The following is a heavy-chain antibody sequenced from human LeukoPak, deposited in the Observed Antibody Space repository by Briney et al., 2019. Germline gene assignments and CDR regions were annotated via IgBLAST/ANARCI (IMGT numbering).Heavy chain of an antibody. J-gene: IGHJ6*03. CDR3: ARALQYYYYYMDV. Sequence: PSETLSLTCTVSGGSISSYYWSWIRQPAGKGLEWIGRIHTTGSTNYNPSLKSRVTMSEDTSKNQFSLKLSSVTAADTAVYYCARALQYYYYYMDVWGKGTTVTVSS. D-gene: IGHD4-11*01. CDR1: GGSISSYY. V-gene: IGHV4-4*07. CDR2: IHTTGST.